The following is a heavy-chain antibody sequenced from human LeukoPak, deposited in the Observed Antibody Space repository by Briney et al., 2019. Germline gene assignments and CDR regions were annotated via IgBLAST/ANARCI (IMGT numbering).Heavy chain of an antibody. D-gene: IGHD6-13*01. V-gene: IGHV3-72*01. CDR1: GFTFSDHY. CDR2: TRNKANSYTT. CDR3: ARAAYSSSWYNY. Sequence: GGSLRLSCAASGFTFSDHYMDWVRQAPGKGLGWVGRTRNKANSYTTEYAASVKGRFTISRDDSKNSLYLQMNSLKTEDTAVYYCARAAYSSSWYNYWGQGTLVTVSS. J-gene: IGHJ4*02.